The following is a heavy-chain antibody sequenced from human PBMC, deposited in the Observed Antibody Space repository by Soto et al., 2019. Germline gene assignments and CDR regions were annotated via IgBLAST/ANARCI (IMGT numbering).Heavy chain of an antibody. Sequence: SETLSLTXAVYGGSFSGYDWSWIRQPPGKGLEWIWESNHSGGANYNPSLKSRFTISVDTSKNQFSLTMNSVTAADTAVYYCARDVIAPPTYFDPWGQGTLVT. CDR1: GGSFSGYD. D-gene: IGHD2-21*01. V-gene: IGHV4-34*01. CDR3: ARDVIAPPTYFDP. CDR2: SNHSGGA. J-gene: IGHJ5*02.